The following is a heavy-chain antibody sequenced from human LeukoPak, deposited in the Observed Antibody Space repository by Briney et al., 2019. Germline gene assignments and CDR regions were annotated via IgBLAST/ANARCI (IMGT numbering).Heavy chain of an antibody. J-gene: IGHJ5*02. CDR1: GYSFTNYW. CDR3: ARLTDYYDSSGYYRNYNWFDP. D-gene: IGHD3-22*01. Sequence: GESLKISCKGSGYSFTNYWIDWVRQMSGKGLEWMGILYPGDSDTKYSPTFQGQVTISADKSINTAYLQWSSLTASDTAMYYCARLTDYYDSSGYYRNYNWFDPWGQGTLVTVSS. CDR2: LYPGDSDT. V-gene: IGHV5-51*01.